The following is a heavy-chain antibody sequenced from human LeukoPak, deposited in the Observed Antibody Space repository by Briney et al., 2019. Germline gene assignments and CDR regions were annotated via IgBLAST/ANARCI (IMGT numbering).Heavy chain of an antibody. CDR1: GGSFSGYY. Sequence: PSETLSLTCAVYGGSFSGYYWSWIRQPPGKGLEWIGEINHSGSTNYNPSLKSRVTISVDTSKNQFSLRLSSVTAADAAVYYCARSPLLRSAFDIWGQGTMVTVSS. V-gene: IGHV4-34*01. CDR2: INHSGST. D-gene: IGHD4-17*01. CDR3: ARSPLLRSAFDI. J-gene: IGHJ3*02.